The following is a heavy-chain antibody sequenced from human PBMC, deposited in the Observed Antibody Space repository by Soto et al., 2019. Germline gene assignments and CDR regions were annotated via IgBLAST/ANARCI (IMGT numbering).Heavy chain of an antibody. Sequence: PSETLSLTCAVYGGSFSGYYWSWIRQPPGKGLEWIGEINHSGSTNYNPSLKSRVTISVDTSKNQFSLKLSSVTAADTAVYYCARDNCSSTSCYRRYYYYGMDVWGQGTTVTVSS. CDR2: INHSGST. CDR3: ARDNCSSTSCYRRYYYYGMDV. V-gene: IGHV4-34*01. D-gene: IGHD2-2*01. J-gene: IGHJ6*02. CDR1: GGSFSGYY.